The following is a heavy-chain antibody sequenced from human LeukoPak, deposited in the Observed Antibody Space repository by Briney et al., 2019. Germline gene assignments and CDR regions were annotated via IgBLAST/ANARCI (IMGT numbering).Heavy chain of an antibody. D-gene: IGHD3-3*01. Sequence: SETLSLTCTGSGGSISSGSYYWSWIRQPAGKGLEWIGRIYTSGSTNYNPSLKSRVTISVDTAKNQFSLKLSSVSAADTAVYYCAGGVLEWLSFDYWGQGTLVSVSS. V-gene: IGHV4-61*02. J-gene: IGHJ4*02. CDR2: IYTSGST. CDR3: AGGVLEWLSFDY. CDR1: GGSISSGSYY.